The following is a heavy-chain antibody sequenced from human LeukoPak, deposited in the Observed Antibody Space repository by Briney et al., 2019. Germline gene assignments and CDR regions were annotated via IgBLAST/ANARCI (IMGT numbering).Heavy chain of an antibody. V-gene: IGHV3-66*01. J-gene: IGHJ4*02. CDR1: GFTVSSNY. CDR2: IYSGGST. CDR3: ARDRDDSSGYYYGYFDY. Sequence: GGSLRLSCAASGFTVSSNYMIWVRQAPGKGLEWVSVIYSGGSTYYADSVKGRFTISRDNSKNTLYLQMNSLRAEDTAVYYCARDRDDSSGYYYGYFDYWGQGTLVTVSS. D-gene: IGHD3-22*01.